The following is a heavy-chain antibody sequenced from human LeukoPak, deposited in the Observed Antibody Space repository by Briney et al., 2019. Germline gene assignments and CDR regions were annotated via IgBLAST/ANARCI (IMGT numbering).Heavy chain of an antibody. CDR3: ARDPDYGDPY. CDR2: ITSSGTTT. V-gene: IGHV3-11*01. Sequence: PGGSLRLSCSASGFSFSDSYMSWFRLSAEKGLEWIVYITSSGTTTEYADSVKGRFTISRVNAKNSLYLQMNSLRPEDTAVYYCARDPDYGDPYWGQGTLVTVSS. D-gene: IGHD4/OR15-4a*01. CDR1: GFSFSDSY. J-gene: IGHJ4*02.